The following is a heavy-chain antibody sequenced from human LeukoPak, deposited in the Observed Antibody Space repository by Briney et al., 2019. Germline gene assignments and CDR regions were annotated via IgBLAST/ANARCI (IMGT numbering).Heavy chain of an antibody. CDR3: ARVDPTGYFDY. Sequence: SETLSLTCTVSGGSISSSSYYWGWIRQPPGKGLEWIGSIYYSGSTYYNPSLKSRVTISVDTSKNQFSLKLSSVTAADTAVYYCARVDPTGYFDYWGQGTLVTVSS. J-gene: IGHJ4*02. CDR2: IYYSGST. V-gene: IGHV4-39*07. D-gene: IGHD4-17*01. CDR1: GGSISSSSYY.